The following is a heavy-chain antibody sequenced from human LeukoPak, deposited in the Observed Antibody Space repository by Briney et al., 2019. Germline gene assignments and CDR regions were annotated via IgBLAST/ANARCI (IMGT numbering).Heavy chain of an antibody. Sequence: GGSLRLSCAASGFTLGSYSMNWVRQTPGKGLEWVSYISGSSNAIYYADSMKGRFTISRENGKNSLYLQMNSLRDEDTAVYYCARGTYYNSGSYYNRRDYFDYWGQGTLVTVSS. CDR3: ARGTYYNSGSYYNRRDYFDY. D-gene: IGHD3-10*01. V-gene: IGHV3-48*02. CDR2: ISGSSNAI. J-gene: IGHJ4*02. CDR1: GFTLGSYS.